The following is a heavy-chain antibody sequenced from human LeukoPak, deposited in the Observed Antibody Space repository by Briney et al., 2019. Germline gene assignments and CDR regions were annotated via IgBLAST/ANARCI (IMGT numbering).Heavy chain of an antibody. J-gene: IGHJ4*02. D-gene: IGHD6-13*01. CDR3: AKSLSSWYVGVEFDY. CDR1: GFTFDDYA. CDR2: ISWNSGSI. V-gene: IGHV3-9*03. Sequence: QPGGSLRLSCAASGFTFDDYAMHWVRQAPGKGLEWVSGISWNSGSIGYADSVKGRFTISRDNAKNSLYLQMNSLRAEDMALYYCAKSLSSWYVGVEFDYWAREPWSPSPQ.